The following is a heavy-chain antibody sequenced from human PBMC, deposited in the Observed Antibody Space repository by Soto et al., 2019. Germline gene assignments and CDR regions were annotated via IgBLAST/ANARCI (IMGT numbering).Heavy chain of an antibody. CDR3: ARDGTGWNGGGY. J-gene: IGHJ4*02. CDR1: GFTFSSYD. V-gene: IGHV3-23*01. Sequence: GGSLRLSCAASGFTFSSYDMSWVHQAPGKGLEWVSTISSSGGSTYYADSVKGRFTISRDNSKNTLYLQLNSLRAEDTAVYYCARDGTGWNGGGYWGQGTLVTVSS. D-gene: IGHD1-1*01. CDR2: ISSSGGST.